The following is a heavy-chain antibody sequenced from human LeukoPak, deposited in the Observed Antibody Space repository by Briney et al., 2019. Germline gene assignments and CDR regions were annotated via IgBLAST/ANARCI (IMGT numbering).Heavy chain of an antibody. CDR1: GYTFTSYG. CDR2: ISAYNGNT. J-gene: IGHJ4*02. CDR3: VMFTLGGGRGGYFDY. Sequence: ASVKVSCKASGYTFTSYGISWVRQAPGQGLEWMGWISAYNGNTNYAQKLQGRVTMTTDTSTSTAYMELRSLRSDDTAVYYCVMFTLGGGRGGYFDYWGQGTLVTVSS. D-gene: IGHD3-16*01. V-gene: IGHV1-18*01.